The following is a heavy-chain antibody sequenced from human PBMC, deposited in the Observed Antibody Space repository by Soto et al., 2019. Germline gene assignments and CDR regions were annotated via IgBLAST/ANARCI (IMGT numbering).Heavy chain of an antibody. J-gene: IGHJ6*01. V-gene: IGHV1-69*13. CDR1: GGTFRTSA. CDR3: ARDKDRQQLGGNYYYIMDV. Sequence: VKVSCKTSGGTFRTSAISWVRQAPGQGLEWMGGIMPVFPTPDYAQKFQGRVTITADESTGTAYMELSSLRSEDTAVYYCARDKDRQQLGGNYYYIMDVWGQGTTVTVSS. D-gene: IGHD3-3*02. CDR2: IMPVFPTP.